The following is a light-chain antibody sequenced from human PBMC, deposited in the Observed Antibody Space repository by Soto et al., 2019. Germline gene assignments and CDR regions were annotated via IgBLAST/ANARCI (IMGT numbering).Light chain of an antibody. CDR3: QHYYNYPWT. J-gene: IGKJ1*01. CDR1: QDIHNY. V-gene: IGKV1-8*01. CDR2: AAS. Sequence: AVLLTQSPSSFSASTGDRATITCRASQDIHNYLAWYQQVPGKAPKLLLYAASILQTGVPSRFSGSGSGTDFTLTIDGVQSEDFATYFCQHYYNYPWTFGQGTTVE.